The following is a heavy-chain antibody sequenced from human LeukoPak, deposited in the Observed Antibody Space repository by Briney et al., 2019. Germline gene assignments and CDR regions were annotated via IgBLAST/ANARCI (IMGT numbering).Heavy chain of an antibody. Sequence: GGSLRLSCAASGFTFSSYSMNWVRQAPGKGLEWVSSISSSSSYIYYADSVKGRFTISRDNAKNSLYLQMNSLRAEDSAFYYCAKAHTPGSGSYMYYFDCWGQGTLVTVSS. CDR1: GFTFSSYS. D-gene: IGHD3-10*01. CDR2: ISSSSSYI. V-gene: IGHV3-21*04. J-gene: IGHJ4*02. CDR3: AKAHTPGSGSYMYYFDC.